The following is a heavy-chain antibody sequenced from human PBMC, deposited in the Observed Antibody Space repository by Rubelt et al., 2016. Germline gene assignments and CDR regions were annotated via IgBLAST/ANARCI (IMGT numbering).Heavy chain of an antibody. V-gene: IGHV4-39*01. D-gene: IGHD2-15*01. Sequence: QLQLQESGPGLVKPSETLSLTCTVSGGSIRSNSYYWGWIRQPPGKGLEWIGTIYVSGSIYYNPSLKDRVTMSVDTSKNQFSLKLSAGTRGVTDVACWERPRQVDAKEWFDHWGQGTLVTVSP. J-gene: IGHJ5*02. CDR3: ERPRQVDAKEWFDH. CDR1: GGSIRSNSYY. CDR2: IYVSGSI.